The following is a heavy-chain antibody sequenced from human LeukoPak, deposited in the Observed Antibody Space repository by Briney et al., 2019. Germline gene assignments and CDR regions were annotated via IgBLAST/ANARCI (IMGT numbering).Heavy chain of an antibody. CDR1: GYTFTGYY. J-gene: IGHJ3*02. CDR3: ARGLWEGDAFDI. D-gene: IGHD1-26*01. CDR2: INPNSGGT. V-gene: IGHV1-2*02. Sequence: ASVKVSCKASGYTFTGYYMHWVRQAPGQGLEWMGWINPNSGGTNHAQKFQGRVTMTRDTSISTAYMELSRLRSDDTAVYYCARGLWEGDAFDIWGQGTMVTVSS.